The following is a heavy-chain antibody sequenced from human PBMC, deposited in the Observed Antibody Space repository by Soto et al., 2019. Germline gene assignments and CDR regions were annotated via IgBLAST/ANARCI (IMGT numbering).Heavy chain of an antibody. D-gene: IGHD5-12*01. V-gene: IGHV3-30-3*01. J-gene: IGHJ6*02. Sequence: QVQLVESGGGVVQPGRSLRLSCAASGFTFSSYAMHWVRQAPGKGLEWVAVISYDGSNKYYADSVKGRFTISRDNSKNTLYLQMNSLRADDTAGYYCARDYYRFNSGYGFSMDVWGQGTTVTVAS. CDR2: ISYDGSNK. CDR1: GFTFSSYA. CDR3: ARDYYRFNSGYGFSMDV.